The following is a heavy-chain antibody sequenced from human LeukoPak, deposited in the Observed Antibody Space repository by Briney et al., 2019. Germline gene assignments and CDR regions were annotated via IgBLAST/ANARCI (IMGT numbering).Heavy chain of an antibody. V-gene: IGHV3-21*01. Sequence: GGSLRLSCAASGFTFSSYSMNWVRQAPGKGLEWVSSISSSSSYIYYADSVKGRFTISRDNAKNSLYLQMNSLRAEDTAVYYCAREPYDSSGLYYFDYWGQGTLVTVSS. CDR2: ISSSSSYI. CDR1: GFTFSSYS. CDR3: AREPYDSSGLYYFDY. D-gene: IGHD3-22*01. J-gene: IGHJ4*02.